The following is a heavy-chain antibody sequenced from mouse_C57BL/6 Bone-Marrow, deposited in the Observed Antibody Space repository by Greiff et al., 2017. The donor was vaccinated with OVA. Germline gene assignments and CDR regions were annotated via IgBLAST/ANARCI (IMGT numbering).Heavy chain of an antibody. CDR3: ARVLTDTYAMDY. V-gene: IGHV5-2*01. J-gene: IGHJ4*01. Sequence: EVHLVESGGGLVQPGESLKLSCESNEYEFPSHDMSWVRKTPEKRLELVAAINSDGGSTYYPDTMERRVIISRDNTKKTLYLQMSSLRSEDTALYYCARVLTDTYAMDYWGQGTSVTVSS. CDR1: EYEFPSHD. D-gene: IGHD4-1*01. CDR2: INSDGGST.